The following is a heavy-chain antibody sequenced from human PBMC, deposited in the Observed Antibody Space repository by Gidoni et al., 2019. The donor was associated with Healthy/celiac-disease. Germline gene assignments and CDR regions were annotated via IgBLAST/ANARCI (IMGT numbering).Heavy chain of an antibody. CDR3: GGIVVYCSGGSCCGGAFDI. V-gene: IGHV3-13*04. CDR2: ISTAGDT. Sequence: EVQLLEHGGGLVLPGASLTLACAASGSTFSSYDLHWVLQATGKGREEVTAISTAGDTYYPSSVKGRFAISRENAKNSLYLQMNSLGTDDTAVYYCGGIVVYCSGGSCCGGAFDIWGQGTMVTVSS. CDR1: GSTFSSYD. J-gene: IGHJ3*02. D-gene: IGHD2-15*01.